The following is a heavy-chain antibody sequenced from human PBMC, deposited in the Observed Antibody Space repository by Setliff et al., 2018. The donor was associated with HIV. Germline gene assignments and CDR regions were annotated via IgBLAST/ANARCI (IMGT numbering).Heavy chain of an antibody. CDR3: AREKRSGFSSGWTNWFDP. J-gene: IGHJ5*02. D-gene: IGHD6-19*01. CDR1: GGSISSSSYY. CDR2: IYYSGNT. V-gene: IGHV4-39*07. Sequence: SETLSLTCTVSGGSISSSSYYWGWVRQPPGKGLEWIGSIYYSGNTYYNPSLKSRVTISVDTSKNQFSLKLSSVTAADTAVYYCAREKRSGFSSGWTNWFDPWGQGTLVTVSS.